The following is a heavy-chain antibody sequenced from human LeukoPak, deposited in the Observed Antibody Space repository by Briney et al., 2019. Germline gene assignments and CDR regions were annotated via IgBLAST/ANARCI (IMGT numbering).Heavy chain of an antibody. V-gene: IGHV4-34*01. CDR3: ARVNSSSNYFDY. Sequence: SETLSLTCAVYGGSFSGYYWRWIRQPPGKGLEWIGEINHSGSTNYNPSLKSRVTISVDTSKNQFSLRLSSVTAADTAVYYCARVNSSSNYFDYWGQGTLVTVSS. D-gene: IGHD6-6*01. J-gene: IGHJ4*02. CDR2: INHSGST. CDR1: GGSFSGYY.